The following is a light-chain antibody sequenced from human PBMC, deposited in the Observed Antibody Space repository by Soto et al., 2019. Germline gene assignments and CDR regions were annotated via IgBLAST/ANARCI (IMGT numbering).Light chain of an antibody. Sequence: EVVLTQSPGTLSLSPGDRATLSCRASHGVSNNYFAWYQQKPGQPPRLLIYATSSRATGIPGRFSGSWSGTAFTLTISRLEPEDFAVYYCQQYGGALTFGGGTKMEIK. CDR2: ATS. CDR3: QQYGGALT. CDR1: HGVSNNY. V-gene: IGKV3-20*01. J-gene: IGKJ4*01.